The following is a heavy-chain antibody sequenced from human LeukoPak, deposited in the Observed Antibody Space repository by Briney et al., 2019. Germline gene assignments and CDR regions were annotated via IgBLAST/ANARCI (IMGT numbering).Heavy chain of an antibody. D-gene: IGHD3-10*01. Sequence: GGSLRLSCAASGFTFSSYAMSWVRQAPGKGLEWVSAISGSGGSTYYADSVKGRFTISRDNSKNTLYLQMNSLRAEDTAVYYCANFGQGGRYFDYWGQGTLVTVSS. J-gene: IGHJ4*02. CDR3: ANFGQGGRYFDY. V-gene: IGHV3-23*01. CDR1: GFTFSSYA. CDR2: ISGSGGST.